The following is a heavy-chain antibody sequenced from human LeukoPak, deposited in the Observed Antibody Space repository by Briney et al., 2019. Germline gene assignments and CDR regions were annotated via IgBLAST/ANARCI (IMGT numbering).Heavy chain of an antibody. V-gene: IGHV3-66*01. D-gene: IGHD6-6*01. Sequence: GGSLRLSCAASGFTVSSNYMSWVRQAPGKGLEWVSVIYSGGSTYYADSVKGRFTISRDNSKNTLYLQMNSLRAEDTAVYYCARAGPRAGQLAHRSPIDYWGQGTLVTVSS. CDR3: ARAGPRAGQLAHRSPIDY. CDR1: GFTVSSNY. J-gene: IGHJ4*02. CDR2: IYSGGST.